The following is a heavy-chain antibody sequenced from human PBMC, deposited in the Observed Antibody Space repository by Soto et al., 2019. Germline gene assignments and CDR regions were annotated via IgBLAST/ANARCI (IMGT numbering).Heavy chain of an antibody. CDR1: GGSISSGDYY. J-gene: IGHJ5*02. Sequence: SETLSLTCTVSGGSISSGDYYWSWIRQPPGKGLEWIGYTRYSGSTYYNPSLMGRVTISVDTSKNHLSLKMSSVTVADTAVYYCARAEVYYYGSGRNSNWFDPWGQGTLVTVSS. CDR2: TRYSGST. CDR3: ARAEVYYYGSGRNSNWFDP. D-gene: IGHD3-10*01. V-gene: IGHV4-30-4*01.